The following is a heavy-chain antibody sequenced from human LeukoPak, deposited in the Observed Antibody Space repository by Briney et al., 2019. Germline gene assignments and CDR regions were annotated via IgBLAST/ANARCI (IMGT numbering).Heavy chain of an antibody. CDR1: P. D-gene: IGHD5-18*01. V-gene: IGHV3-49*02. CDR3: SRGPIQLWLHNAMDV. J-gene: IGHJ6*02. CDR2: IRSKAYGGTT. Sequence: PVRWVRPAPGKGLEWVGFIRSKAYGGTTEYAASVKGRFTISRDDSKGIAYLQMNSLKTEDTAVYYCSRGPIQLWLHNAMDVWGQGTTVTVSS.